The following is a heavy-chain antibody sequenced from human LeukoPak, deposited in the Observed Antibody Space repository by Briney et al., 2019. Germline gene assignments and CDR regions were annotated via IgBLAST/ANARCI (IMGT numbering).Heavy chain of an antibody. J-gene: IGHJ4*02. CDR1: GFAVSNTY. CDR3: ARDLYLSR. CDR2: IYSGDTT. Sequence: GGSLRLSCAASGFAVSNTYMNWVRQAPGKRLEWVSIIYSGDTTYYADSVKGRFTISRDTSKNTLYLQMNSLRPEDTAVYYCARDLYLSRWGQGTLVTVSS. D-gene: IGHD2/OR15-2a*01. V-gene: IGHV3-53*01.